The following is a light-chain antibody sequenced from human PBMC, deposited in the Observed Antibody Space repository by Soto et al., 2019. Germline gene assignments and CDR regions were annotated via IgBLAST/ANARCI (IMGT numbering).Light chain of an antibody. CDR3: LLRTRGPLLLI. J-gene: IGKJ3*01. Sequence: EIVLTQSPATLSLSPGDRATLYCRASHSVTRYLAWYQQKPGQAPRLLIYDASIRDTGIPASFSGSGSVTDFALNISSLQPEDFTVYCYLLRTRGPLLLIFGPGTKEYIK. V-gene: IGKV3-11*01. CDR2: DAS. CDR1: HSVTRY.